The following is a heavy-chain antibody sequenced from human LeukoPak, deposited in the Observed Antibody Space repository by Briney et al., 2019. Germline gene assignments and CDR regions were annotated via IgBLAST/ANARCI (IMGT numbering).Heavy chain of an antibody. J-gene: IGHJ4*02. V-gene: IGHV4-59*02. CDR3: ARGTIGSYTY. CDR2: IYYGGST. Sequence: PSETLSLTCTVSGGSANNYYWNWIRQPRGKGLDWIGYIYYGGSTNYNPSLKSRVTISVDTSKNQFSLKLSSVTAADTAVYYCARGTIGSYTYWGQGTLVTVSS. D-gene: IGHD3-10*01. CDR1: GGSANNYY.